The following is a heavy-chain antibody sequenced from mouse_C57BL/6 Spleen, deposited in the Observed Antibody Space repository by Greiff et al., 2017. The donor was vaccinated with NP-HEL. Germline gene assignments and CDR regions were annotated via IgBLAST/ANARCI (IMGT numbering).Heavy chain of an antibody. CDR1: GFNIKNTY. CDR3: ARSGITTVVAEDYFDY. V-gene: IGHV14-3*01. J-gene: IGHJ2*01. D-gene: IGHD1-1*01. CDR2: IDPANGNT. Sequence: VHVKQSVAELVRPGASVKLSCTASGFNIKNTYMHWVKQRPEQGLEWIGRIDPANGNTKYAPKFQGKATITADTSSNTAYLQLSSLTSEDTAIYYCARSGITTVVAEDYFDYWGQGTTLTVSS.